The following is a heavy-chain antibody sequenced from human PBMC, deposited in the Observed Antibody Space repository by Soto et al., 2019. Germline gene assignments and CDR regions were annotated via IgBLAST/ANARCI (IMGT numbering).Heavy chain of an antibody. Sequence: QVQLVQSRAEVKKPGASVNVSCKASGYTFTDYYIFWLRQAPGHGLEWMGWINPNSGATNYAHTFQGRVTMTRDTSIRAAYMELSRLSSDDTAVYYCAKDQGGYMVSGMDVWGQGTTVTVSS. D-gene: IGHD2-2*02. CDR1: GYTFTDYY. J-gene: IGHJ6*02. CDR2: INPNSGAT. CDR3: AKDQGGYMVSGMDV. V-gene: IGHV1-2*02.